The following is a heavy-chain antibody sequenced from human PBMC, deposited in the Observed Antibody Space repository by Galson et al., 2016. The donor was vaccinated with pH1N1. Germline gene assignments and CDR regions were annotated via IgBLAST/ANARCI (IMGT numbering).Heavy chain of an antibody. CDR1: TGSFSGGDYS. Sequence: TLSLTCSVSTGSFSGGDYSWTWIRPPPGKGLEWIGYIYSRGNTYYNPALKSRLTISLDTSKKQFSLSLSSVTAADTAVYSCARVRESYYYYGMDVWGQGTTVTVSS. J-gene: IGHJ6*02. CDR3: ARVRESYYYYGMDV. CDR2: IYSRGNT. D-gene: IGHD3-10*01. V-gene: IGHV4-30-4*08.